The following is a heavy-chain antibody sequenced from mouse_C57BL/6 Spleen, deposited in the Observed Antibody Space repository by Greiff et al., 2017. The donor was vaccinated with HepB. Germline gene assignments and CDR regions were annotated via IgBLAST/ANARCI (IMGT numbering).Heavy chain of an antibody. CDR3: ASGPLDY. J-gene: IGHJ2*01. CDR1: GFTFSDYG. V-gene: IGHV5-17*01. Sequence: EVKVVESGGGLVKPGGSLKLSCAASGFTFSDYGMHWVRQAPEKGLEWVGYISSGSSTIYYADTVKGRFTISRDNAKNTLFLQMTSLRSEDTALYYCASGPLDYWGQGTTLTVSS. CDR2: ISSGSSTI.